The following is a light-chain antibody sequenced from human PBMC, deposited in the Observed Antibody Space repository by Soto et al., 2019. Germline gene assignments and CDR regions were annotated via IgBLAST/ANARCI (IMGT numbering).Light chain of an antibody. V-gene: IGKV1-33*01. CDR2: DAS. CDR3: QQYYSYPT. J-gene: IGKJ1*01. CDR1: QDIKNY. Sequence: DIQMTQSPSSLSASVGDRVTITCQASQDIKNYLNWYQQKSGKAPKLLIYDASDLETGVPSRFSGSGSGTDFTFTINSLQPEDIATYYCQQYYSYPTFGRGTKVDIK.